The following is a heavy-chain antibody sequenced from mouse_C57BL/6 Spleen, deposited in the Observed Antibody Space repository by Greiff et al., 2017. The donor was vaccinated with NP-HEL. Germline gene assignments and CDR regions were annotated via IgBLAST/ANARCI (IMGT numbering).Heavy chain of an antibody. D-gene: IGHD2-1*01. CDR1: GFTFSDYG. Sequence: EVKLMESGGGLVKPGGSLKLSCAASGFTFSDYGMHWVRQAPEKGLEWVAYISSGSSTIYYADTVKGRFTISRDNAKNTLFLQMTSLRSEDTAMYYCARGGNWYAMDYWGQGTSVTVSS. CDR2: ISSGSSTI. CDR3: ARGGNWYAMDY. V-gene: IGHV5-17*01. J-gene: IGHJ4*01.